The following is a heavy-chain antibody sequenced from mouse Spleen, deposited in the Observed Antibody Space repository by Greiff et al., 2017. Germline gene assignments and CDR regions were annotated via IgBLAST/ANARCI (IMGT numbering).Heavy chain of an antibody. CDR2: INPSSGYT. J-gene: IGHJ3*01. CDR1: GYTFTSYT. V-gene: IGHV1-4*01. CDR3: ARGDFFAY. Sequence: VQLQESGAELARPGASVKMSCKASGYTFTSYTMHWVKQRPGQGLEWIGYINPSSGYTKYNQKFKDKATLTADKSSSTAYMQLSSLTSEDSAVYYCARGDFFAYWGQGTLVTVSA.